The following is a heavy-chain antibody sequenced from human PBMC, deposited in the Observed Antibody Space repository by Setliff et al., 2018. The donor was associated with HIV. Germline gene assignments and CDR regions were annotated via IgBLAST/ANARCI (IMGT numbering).Heavy chain of an antibody. D-gene: IGHD5-18*01. CDR2: IYTSGST. CDR3: ARDGRDSFGYNWFDP. CDR1: GGSISIYY. Sequence: SETLSLTCTVSGGSISIYYWSWIRQPAGKGLEWIGRIYTSGSTNYNPSLQRRVTILLDTSKNQFSLKVNSVTAADTAVYYCARDGRDSFGYNWFDPWGQGTLVTVSS. V-gene: IGHV4-4*07. J-gene: IGHJ5*02.